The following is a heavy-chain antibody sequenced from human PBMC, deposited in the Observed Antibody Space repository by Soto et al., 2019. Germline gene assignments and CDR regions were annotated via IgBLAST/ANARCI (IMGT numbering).Heavy chain of an antibody. CDR2: ISAYNGNT. CDR1: GSTFTSYG. V-gene: IGHV1-18*01. CDR3: ARDRGDYGDYLYFDY. Sequence: ASEPVSFKSSGSTFTSYGINSVRQAPGQGLEWMGWISAYNGNTNYAQKLQGRVTMTTDTSTSTAYMELRSLRSDDTAVYYCARDRGDYGDYLYFDYWGQGTLVTVSS. D-gene: IGHD4-17*01. J-gene: IGHJ4*02.